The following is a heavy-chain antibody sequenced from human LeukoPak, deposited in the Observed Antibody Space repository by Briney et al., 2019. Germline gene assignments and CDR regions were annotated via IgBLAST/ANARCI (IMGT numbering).Heavy chain of an antibody. D-gene: IGHD6-19*01. CDR1: GFTFSSYA. CDR2: ISYDGSNK. V-gene: IGHV3-30-3*01. J-gene: IGHJ4*02. CDR3: ARDGSVAGKQEIDY. Sequence: PGGSLRLSCAASGFTFSSYAMHWVRQAPGKGLEWVAVISYDGSNKYYADSVKGRFTISRDNSKNTLYLQMNSPRAEDTAVYYCARDGSVAGKQEIDYWGQGTLVTVSS.